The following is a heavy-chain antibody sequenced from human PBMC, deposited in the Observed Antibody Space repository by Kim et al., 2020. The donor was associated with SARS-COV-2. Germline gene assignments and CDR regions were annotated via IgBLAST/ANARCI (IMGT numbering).Heavy chain of an antibody. CDR1: GGSISNYY. CDR2: IYYSGST. V-gene: IGHV4-59*08. J-gene: IGHJ4*02. D-gene: IGHD2-15*01. Sequence: SETLSLTCTVSGGSISNYYWSWIRQPPGKGLECIGYIYYSGSTHYNPSLQSRVTMSVDTSKNQFSLKLSSVTAADTAMYYCARHYCAGGTCNLFDYWGQG. CDR3: ARHYCAGGTCNLFDY.